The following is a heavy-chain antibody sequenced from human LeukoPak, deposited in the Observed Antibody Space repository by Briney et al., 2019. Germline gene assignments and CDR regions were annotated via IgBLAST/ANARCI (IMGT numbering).Heavy chain of an antibody. V-gene: IGHV4-39*01. CDR3: ARHLGITMIVVFQH. CDR2: IYYSGST. Sequence: SQTLSLTCTVSGGSISSSSYYWGWIREPPGKGLEWIGSIYYSGSTYYNPSLKSRVTISVDTSKNQFSLKLSSVTAADTAVYYCARHLGITMIVVFQHWGQGTLVTVVS. J-gene: IGHJ1*01. D-gene: IGHD3-22*01. CDR1: GGSISSSSYY.